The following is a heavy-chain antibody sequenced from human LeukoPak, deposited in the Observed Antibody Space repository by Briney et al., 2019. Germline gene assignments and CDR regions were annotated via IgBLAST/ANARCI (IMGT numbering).Heavy chain of an antibody. V-gene: IGHV3-23*01. CDR1: GFTFSSYA. D-gene: IGHD3-3*01. CDR3: ANTPGSYYDFWSGFYYFDY. CDR2: ISGSGGST. Sequence: GGSLRLSCAASGFTFSSYAMSWVRQAPGKGLEWVSAISGSGGSTYYADSVKGRFTISRDNSKNTLYLQMNSLRAEDTAVYYCANTPGSYYDFWSGFYYFDYWGQGTLVTVSS. J-gene: IGHJ4*02.